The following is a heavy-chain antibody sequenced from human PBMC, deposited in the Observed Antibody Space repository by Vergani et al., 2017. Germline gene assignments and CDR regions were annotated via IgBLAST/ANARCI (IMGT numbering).Heavy chain of an antibody. CDR2: INPSGGST. V-gene: IGHV1-46*03. CDR3: ARDSDPNQGDYAVSEFDAFDI. CDR1: GYTLTELS. J-gene: IGHJ3*02. D-gene: IGHD4-17*01. Sequence: QVQLVQSGAEVKKPGASVKVSCKVSGYTLTELSMHWVRQAPGQGLEWMGIINPSGGSTSYAQKFQGRVTMTRDTSTSTVYMELSSLRSEDTAVYYCARDSDPNQGDYAVSEFDAFDIWGQGTMVTVSS.